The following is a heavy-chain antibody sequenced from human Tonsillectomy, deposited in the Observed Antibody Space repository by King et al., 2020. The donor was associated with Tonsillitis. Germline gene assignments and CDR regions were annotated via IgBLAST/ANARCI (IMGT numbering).Heavy chain of an antibody. J-gene: IGHJ2*01. V-gene: IGHV1-46*01. CDR2: INPTGGRT. Sequence: VQLVQSGAEVKKPGASVKVSCKASGYTFTSYYIHWVRQAPGQGLEWMGIINPTGGRTSYAQKFQGRVTMTRDTSTSNVYMELSRLRYEDTAVYYCTRCPADDYYESTAIYWYIDLWGRGTLVTVSS. CDR3: TRCPADDYYESTAIYWYIDL. D-gene: IGHD3-22*01. CDR1: GYTFTSYY.